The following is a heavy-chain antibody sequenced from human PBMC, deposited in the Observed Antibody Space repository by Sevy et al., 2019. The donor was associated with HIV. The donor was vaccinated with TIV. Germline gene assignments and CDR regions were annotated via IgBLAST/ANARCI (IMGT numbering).Heavy chain of an antibody. Sequence: GGSLRLSCAASGFTFSSYWMTWVRQAPGKGLEWVANIKQDMSEKYYVDSVKGRFTISRDNARNSLYLQMESLRAEDTAVYYCARAQQVTMLVVIGGLYLDFRGQGTLVTVSS. CDR1: GFTFSSYW. J-gene: IGHJ4*02. CDR2: IKQDMSEK. CDR3: ARAQQVTMLVVIGGLYLDF. V-gene: IGHV3-7*01. D-gene: IGHD3-22*01.